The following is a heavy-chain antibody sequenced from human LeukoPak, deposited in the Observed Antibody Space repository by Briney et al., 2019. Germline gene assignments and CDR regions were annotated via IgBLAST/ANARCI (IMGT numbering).Heavy chain of an antibody. V-gene: IGHV3-48*04. Sequence: GGSLRLSCAASGFTFSSYSMNWVRQAPGKGLEWVSYISSSSSTIYYADSVKGRFTISRDNAKNSLYLQMNSLRAEDTAVYYCASQPPSIVVVPAAMRDYWGQGTLVTVSS. J-gene: IGHJ4*02. CDR1: GFTFSSYS. CDR2: ISSSSSTI. D-gene: IGHD2-2*01. CDR3: ASQPPSIVVVPAAMRDY.